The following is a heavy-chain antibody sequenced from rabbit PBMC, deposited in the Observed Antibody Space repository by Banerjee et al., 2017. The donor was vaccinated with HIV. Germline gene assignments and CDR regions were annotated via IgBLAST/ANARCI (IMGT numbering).Heavy chain of an antibody. Sequence: QSLEESGGDLVKPGASLTLTCTASGFSFSRNYYMCWVRQAPGKGLEWIACIYAGTTSTYYASWAKGRFTISKTSSTTVTLQMTSLTAADTATYFCARAYAGKGYYFNLWGPGTLVTVS. CDR1: GFSFSRNYY. D-gene: IGHD4-2*01. V-gene: IGHV1S40*01. J-gene: IGHJ4*01. CDR3: ARAYAGKGYYFNL. CDR2: IYAGTTST.